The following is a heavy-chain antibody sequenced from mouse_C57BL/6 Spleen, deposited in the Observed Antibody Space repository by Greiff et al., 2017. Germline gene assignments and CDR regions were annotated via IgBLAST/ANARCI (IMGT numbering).Heavy chain of an antibody. J-gene: IGHJ4*01. CDR2: IRNKANNHAT. CDR1: GFTFSDAW. CDR3: TSLYSIYAMDY. D-gene: IGHD2-5*01. Sequence: EVNVVESGGGLVQPGGSMKLSCAASGFTFSDAWMDWVRQSPEKGLEWGAEIRNKANNHATYYAESVKGRFTISRDDSKSSVYLQMNSLRAEDTGIYYCTSLYSIYAMDYWGQGTSVTVSS. V-gene: IGHV6-6*01.